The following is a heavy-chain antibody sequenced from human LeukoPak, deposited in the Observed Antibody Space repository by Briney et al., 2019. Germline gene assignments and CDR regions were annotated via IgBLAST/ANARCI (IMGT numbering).Heavy chain of an antibody. Sequence: AGGSLRLSCAASGFTFSSYSMNWVRQAPGKGLEWVSSISSSSSYIYYADSVKGRFTISRDNAKNSLYLQMNSLRAEDTAVYYCARVVSASTQPPLEWLWYDAFDIWGQGTMVTVSS. CDR1: GFTFSSYS. D-gene: IGHD3-3*01. J-gene: IGHJ3*02. CDR2: ISSSSSYI. CDR3: ARVVSASTQPPLEWLWYDAFDI. V-gene: IGHV3-21*01.